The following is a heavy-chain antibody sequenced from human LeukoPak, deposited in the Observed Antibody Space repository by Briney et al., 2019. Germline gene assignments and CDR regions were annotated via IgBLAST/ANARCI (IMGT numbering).Heavy chain of an antibody. CDR3: ASGYYYGSGSYAFDI. Sequence: PSETLSLTCTVSGGSISSYYWSWIRQPPGKGLEWIGYIYYSGTTNYNPSLKSRVTISVDSSKNQFSLKLCSVTAADTAVYYCASGYYYGSGSYAFDIWGLGTMVTVSS. V-gene: IGHV4-59*12. CDR2: IYYSGTT. J-gene: IGHJ3*02. D-gene: IGHD3-10*01. CDR1: GGSISSYY.